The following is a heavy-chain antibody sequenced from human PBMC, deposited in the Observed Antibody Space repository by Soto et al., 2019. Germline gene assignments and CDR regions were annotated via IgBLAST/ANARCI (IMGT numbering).Heavy chain of an antibody. D-gene: IGHD3-10*01. V-gene: IGHV4-39*01. CDR1: GASINSGSYY. J-gene: IGHJ4*02. Sequence: PSETLSLTCTVSGASINSGSYYWGWIRQPPGQGLEWIASIYYSGSTFYNPSLQSRVTIFVDASKKQFSLRLSSVTAADTAVYYCARQRNYFGEATYYNKFDYWGQGTLVTVSS. CDR3: ARQRNYFGEATYYNKFDY. CDR2: IYYSGST.